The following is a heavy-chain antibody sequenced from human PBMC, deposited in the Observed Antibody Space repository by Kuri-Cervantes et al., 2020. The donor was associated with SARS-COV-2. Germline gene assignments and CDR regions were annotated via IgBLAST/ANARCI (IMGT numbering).Heavy chain of an antibody. CDR1: GFTFSSYA. CDR3: ARSRITIFGVVIGPFDY. D-gene: IGHD3-3*01. V-gene: IGHV3-30*04. J-gene: IGHJ4*02. CDR2: ISYDGSNK. Sequence: GESLKISCAASGFTFSSYAMHWVRQAPGKGLEWVAVISYDGSNKYYADSVKGRFTISRDNAKNSLYLQMNSLRAEDTAVYYCARSRITIFGVVIGPFDYWGQGTLVTVSS.